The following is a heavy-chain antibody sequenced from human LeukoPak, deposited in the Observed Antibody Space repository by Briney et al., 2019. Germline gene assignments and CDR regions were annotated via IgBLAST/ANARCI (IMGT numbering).Heavy chain of an antibody. V-gene: IGHV3-23*01. CDR2: ISGSGGST. CDR1: GFTFSSYG. D-gene: IGHD3-22*01. CDR3: AKDGDYYDSSGYYYVRPFDY. J-gene: IGHJ4*02. Sequence: GGSLRLSCAASGFTFSSYGMHWVRQAPGKGLEWVSAISGSGGSTYYADSVKGRFTISRDNSKNTLYLQMNSLRAEDTAVYYCAKDGDYYDSSGYYYVRPFDYWGQGTLVTVSS.